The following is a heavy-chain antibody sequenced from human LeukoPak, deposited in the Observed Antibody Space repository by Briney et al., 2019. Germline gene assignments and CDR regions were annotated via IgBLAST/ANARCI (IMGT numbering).Heavy chain of an antibody. CDR3: ARHRTAAADDAFEI. D-gene: IGHD6-13*01. CDR1: GGSISTSSYY. J-gene: IGHJ3*02. CDR2: IYYSGST. V-gene: IGHV4-39*01. Sequence: SETLSLTRTVSGGSISTSSYYWGWIRQPPGKGLEWIGTIYYSGSTYHNPSLKSRVTISVDTSKNLFSLKLSSVTAADTALYYCARHRTAAADDAFEIWGQGTMVTVSS.